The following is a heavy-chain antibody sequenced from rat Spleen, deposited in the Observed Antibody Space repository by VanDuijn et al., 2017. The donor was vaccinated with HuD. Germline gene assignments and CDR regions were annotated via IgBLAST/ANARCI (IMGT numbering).Heavy chain of an antibody. Sequence: EVQLVESGGGLVQPGSPLKLSCAASGFTFSSNWLNWTRQAPGKGLEWVASISNSGGSTYYPDSVKGRFTISRDSAQNTLYLQMNSLRSEDTATYYCTRLHYVMNALGQGASVTVSS. CDR2: ISNSGGST. J-gene: IGHJ4*01. CDR3: TRLHYVMNA. V-gene: IGHV5-31*01. CDR1: GFTFSSNW.